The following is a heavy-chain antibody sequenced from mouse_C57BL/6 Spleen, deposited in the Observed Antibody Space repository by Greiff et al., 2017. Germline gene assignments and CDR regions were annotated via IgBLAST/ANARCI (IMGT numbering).Heavy chain of an antibody. V-gene: IGHV5-17*01. CDR1: GFTFSDYG. CDR2: ISSGSSTI. J-gene: IGHJ1*03. D-gene: IGHD2-4*01. CDR3: ANDYDFWYFDV. Sequence: DVKLQESGGGLVKPGGSLKLSCAASGFTFSDYGMHWVRQAPEKGLEWVAYISSGSSTIYYADTVKGRFTISRDNAKNTLFLQMTSLRSEDTAMYYCANDYDFWYFDVWGTGTTVTVSS.